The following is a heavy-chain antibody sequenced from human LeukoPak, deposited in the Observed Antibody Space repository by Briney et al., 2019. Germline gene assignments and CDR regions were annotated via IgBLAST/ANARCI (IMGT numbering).Heavy chain of an antibody. CDR3: ARGGPRRITMVRGVIISQTYYFDY. J-gene: IGHJ4*02. CDR2: MNPNSGNT. Sequence: ASVKVSCKASGYTFTSYHINWVRQATGQGLEWMGWMNPNSGNTGYAQKFQGRVTMTRNTSISTAYMELSSLRSEDTAVYYCARGGPRRITMVRGVIISQTYYFDYWGQGTLVTVSS. V-gene: IGHV1-8*01. D-gene: IGHD3-10*01. CDR1: GYTFTSYH.